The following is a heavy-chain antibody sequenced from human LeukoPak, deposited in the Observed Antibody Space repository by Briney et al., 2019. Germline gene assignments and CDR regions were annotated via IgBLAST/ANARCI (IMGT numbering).Heavy chain of an antibody. CDR3: ARDGESRDYYSYYYGMDV. V-gene: IGHV1-2*02. J-gene: IGHJ6*02. CDR2: LNPDSGAT. Sequence: ASVRVSCKASGYTFTGYFIHWVRQAPGQGLEWMGWLNPDSGATSYAQRFQGRVTMTRDTSISTAYMDLSRLRSDDAAVYYCARDGESRDYYSYYYGMDVWGQGTTVTVPS. CDR1: GYTFTGYF. D-gene: IGHD3-10*01.